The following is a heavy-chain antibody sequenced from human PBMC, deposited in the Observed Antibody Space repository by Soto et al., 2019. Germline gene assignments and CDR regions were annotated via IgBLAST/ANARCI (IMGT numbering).Heavy chain of an antibody. CDR3: AREYAFSSDY. V-gene: IGHV4-59*01. J-gene: IGHJ4*01. Sequence: RWIRQPPGKGLEWIGYIHDSGITDYNPSLKSRATISIDTFRNQISLNLHSVTAADTAVYYCAREYAFSSDYWVHGTVVTVSS. D-gene: IGHD2-2*01. CDR2: IHDSGIT.